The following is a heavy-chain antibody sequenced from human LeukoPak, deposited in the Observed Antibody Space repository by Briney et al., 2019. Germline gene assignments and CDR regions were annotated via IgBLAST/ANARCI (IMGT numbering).Heavy chain of an antibody. Sequence: PGGSLRLSCAASGFTFSSYGMHWVRQAPGKGLEWVAVISYDGSNKYYADSVKGRFTISRDNSKNTLFLQMNSLRAEDTAVYYCAKDPGGSEPAYYYSSGSPDYWGQGTLVTVSS. V-gene: IGHV3-30*18. D-gene: IGHD3-10*01. CDR3: AKDPGGSEPAYYYSSGSPDY. CDR2: ISYDGSNK. CDR1: GFTFSSYG. J-gene: IGHJ4*02.